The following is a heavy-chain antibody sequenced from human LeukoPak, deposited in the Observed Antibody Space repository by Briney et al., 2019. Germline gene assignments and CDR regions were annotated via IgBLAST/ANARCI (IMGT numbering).Heavy chain of an antibody. J-gene: IGHJ4*02. V-gene: IGHV1-3*01. Sequence: ASVKVSCKASGYTFTSYAMHWVRQAPGQRLERMGWINAGNGNTKYSQKFQGRVTLTADKSTSTAYMELSDLKSEDTAVYYCARDHCSGGSCHGGHWGQGTLVTVSS. CDR1: GYTFTSYA. D-gene: IGHD2-15*01. CDR3: ARDHCSGGSCHGGH. CDR2: INAGNGNT.